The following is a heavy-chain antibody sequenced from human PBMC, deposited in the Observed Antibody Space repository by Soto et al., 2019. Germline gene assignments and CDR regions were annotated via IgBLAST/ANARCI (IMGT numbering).Heavy chain of an antibody. CDR1: DGSISSCYYY. CDR2: IYYSGST. CDR3: ASSMTTAPFDP. V-gene: IGHV4-30-4*01. D-gene: IGHD4-4*01. Sequence: SETPSLTFTVSDGSISSCYYYWSWIRQPPGKGLEWIGYIYYSGSTYYNPSLKSRVTISVDTSKNQFSLKLSSVTAADTAVYYCASSMTTAPFDPWGQGTLVTVSS. J-gene: IGHJ5*02.